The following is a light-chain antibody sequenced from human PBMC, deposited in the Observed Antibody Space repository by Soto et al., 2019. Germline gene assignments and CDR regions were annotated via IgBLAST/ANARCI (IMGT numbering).Light chain of an antibody. CDR1: QSISVW. V-gene: IGKV1-5*03. CDR3: QQYNSYSPT. J-gene: IGKJ1*01. Sequence: DIQVTQSPSTLSASVGDRVTITCRASQSISVWLAWYQQKAGKAPNLLIYKASRLESGVPSRFSGSGSETEFNLTISGLQPGDSATYYCQQYNSYSPTFGQGTKVDIK. CDR2: KAS.